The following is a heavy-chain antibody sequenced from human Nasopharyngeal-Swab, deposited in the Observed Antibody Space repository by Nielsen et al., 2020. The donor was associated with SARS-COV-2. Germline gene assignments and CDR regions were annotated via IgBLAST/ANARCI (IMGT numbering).Heavy chain of an antibody. V-gene: IGHV3-48*01. CDR1: GFTFSSYS. CDR3: ARGSPGDYVWGSYRWDYFDY. CDR2: ISSSSSTI. D-gene: IGHD3-16*02. Sequence: GESLKISCAASGFTFSSYSMNWVRQAPGKGLEWVSYISSSSSTIYYADSVKGRFTISRDNAKNSLYLQMNSLRAEDTAVYYCARGSPGDYVWGSYRWDYFDYWGQGTLVTVSS. J-gene: IGHJ4*02.